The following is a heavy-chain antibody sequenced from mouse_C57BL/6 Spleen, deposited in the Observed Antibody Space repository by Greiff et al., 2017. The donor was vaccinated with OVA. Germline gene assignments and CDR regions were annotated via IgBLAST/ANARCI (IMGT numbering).Heavy chain of an antibody. CDR3: TRDSSGEYYFDY. CDR1: GYTFTDYE. V-gene: IGHV1-15*01. Sequence: VKLQQSGAELVRPGASVTLSCKASGYTFTDYEMHWVKQTPVHGLEWIGAIDPETGGTAYNQKFKGKAILTADKSSSTAYMELRSRTSEDSAVYYCTRDSSGEYYFDYWGQGTTLTVSS. CDR2: IDPETGGT. D-gene: IGHD3-2*02. J-gene: IGHJ2*01.